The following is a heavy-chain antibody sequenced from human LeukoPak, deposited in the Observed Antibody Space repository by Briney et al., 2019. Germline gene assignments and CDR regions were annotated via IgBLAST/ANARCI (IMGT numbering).Heavy chain of an antibody. J-gene: IGHJ3*02. CDR2: IHSDGRVT. D-gene: IGHD3-10*01. CDR1: GFSFNNYW. CDR3: AKDRYYGSGIVYYRWDAFDI. V-gene: IGHV3-74*01. Sequence: GGSLRLSCAGSGFSFNNYWMHWVRQAPGKGLVWVSRIHSDGRVTTYADSVKGRFTISKDSARNTLYLQMNSLRAEDTALYYCAKDRYYGSGIVYYRWDAFDIWGQGTMVTVSS.